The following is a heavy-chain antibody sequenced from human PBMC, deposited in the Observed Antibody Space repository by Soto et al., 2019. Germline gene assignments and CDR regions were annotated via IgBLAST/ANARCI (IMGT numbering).Heavy chain of an antibody. Sequence: QVQLQESGPGLVKPSETLSLTCTVSGGSVSSGSYYWSWIRQPPGKGLEWIGYIYYSGSTNYNPSLTRRVTISVDTSKNPFSLKLSSVTAADTAVYYCATGIERWSHGRYYYGMDVWGQGTTVTVSS. D-gene: IGHD6-13*01. CDR3: ATGIERWSHGRYYYGMDV. V-gene: IGHV4-61*01. CDR2: IYYSGST. J-gene: IGHJ6*02. CDR1: GGSVSSGSYY.